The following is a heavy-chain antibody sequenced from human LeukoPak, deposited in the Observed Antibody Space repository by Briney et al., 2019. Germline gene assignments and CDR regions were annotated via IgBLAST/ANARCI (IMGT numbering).Heavy chain of an antibody. V-gene: IGHV3-7*05. J-gene: IGHJ5*02. CDR3: AGASDPWLQLT. Sequence: PGGSLRLSCAASGFTLSNYWMIWVRQAPGKGLEWVGNIKQDGSEKRYADPVRGRFTISRDNAQTSLYLQMNSLRAEDTAVYYRAGASDPWLQLTWGQGTLVTVSS. CDR2: IKQDGSEK. D-gene: IGHD5-24*01. CDR1: GFTLSNYW.